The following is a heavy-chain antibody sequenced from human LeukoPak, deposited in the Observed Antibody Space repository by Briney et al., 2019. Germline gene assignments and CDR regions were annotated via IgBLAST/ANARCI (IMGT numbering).Heavy chain of an antibody. CDR3: ARYVTGAFDI. D-gene: IGHD2-21*02. CDR1: GDSVSSNSAT. V-gene: IGHV6-1*01. CDR2: TFCRSKWYN. J-gene: IGHJ3*02. Sequence: SQTLSLTCAISGDSVSSNSATWNWIRQSPSRGLEWLGRTFCRSKWYNEYAVSVKSRIIVNPDTSTNHFSLQLSSVTPEDTAVYYCARYVTGAFDIWGLGTIVTVSS.